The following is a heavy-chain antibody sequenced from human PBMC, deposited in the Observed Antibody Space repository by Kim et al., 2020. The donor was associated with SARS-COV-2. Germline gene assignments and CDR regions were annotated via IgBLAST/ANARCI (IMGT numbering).Heavy chain of an antibody. CDR2: IYHSGST. V-gene: IGHV4-39*01. D-gene: IGHD6-19*01. CDR3: ARQQWLDDAFDV. CDR1: GGSINSSNYY. Sequence: SETLSLTCTVSGGSINSSNYYWGWIRRSPGKGLEWIGSIYHSGSTYYNPSLKSRVTISVDTSKNQFSLRLSSVTAADTAVYYCARQQWLDDAFDVWGQGTMVTVSS. J-gene: IGHJ3*01.